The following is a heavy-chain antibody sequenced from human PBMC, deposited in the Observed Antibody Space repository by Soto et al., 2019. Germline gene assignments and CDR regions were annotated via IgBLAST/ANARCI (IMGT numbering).Heavy chain of an antibody. CDR3: ARSGYYYDSSGYYLD. CDR1: GYTFTGYY. Sequence: ASVKVSCKASGYTFTGYYMHWVRQAPGQGLEWMGWINPNSGGTNYAQKFQGRVTMTRETSISKDYMELSRLRSDDTAVYYCARSGYYYDSSGYYLDWGQGNLVTVS. CDR2: INPNSGGT. V-gene: IGHV1-2*02. J-gene: IGHJ4*02. D-gene: IGHD3-22*01.